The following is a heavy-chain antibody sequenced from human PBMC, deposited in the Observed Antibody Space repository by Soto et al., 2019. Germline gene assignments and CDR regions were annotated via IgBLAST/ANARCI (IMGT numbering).Heavy chain of an antibody. CDR2: IKQDGSNR. Sequence: PGGSLRLSCAASGFTFSSYWMNWVRQAPGKGLEWVANIKQDGSNRYYVDSVKGRFTISRDNAKNSLYLQMNSLGAEDTAVYYCARVPLTRYFDWLFGPFDYWGQGTRVTVSS. V-gene: IGHV3-7*01. CDR3: ARVPLTRYFDWLFGPFDY. CDR1: GFTFSSYW. J-gene: IGHJ4*02. D-gene: IGHD3-9*01.